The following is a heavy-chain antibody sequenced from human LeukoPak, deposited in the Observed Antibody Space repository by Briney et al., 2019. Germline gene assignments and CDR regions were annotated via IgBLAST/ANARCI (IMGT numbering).Heavy chain of an antibody. D-gene: IGHD1-26*01. Sequence: SVKVSCKASGGTFSSYAISWVRQAPGQGLEWMGGIIPIFGTANYAQKFQGRVTITADKSTSTAYMELSSLRSEDTAVYYCARAGPLYTGAYLAYWGQGTLVTVSS. V-gene: IGHV1-69*06. CDR3: ARAGPLYTGAYLAY. CDR2: IIPIFGTA. J-gene: IGHJ4*02. CDR1: GGTFSSYA.